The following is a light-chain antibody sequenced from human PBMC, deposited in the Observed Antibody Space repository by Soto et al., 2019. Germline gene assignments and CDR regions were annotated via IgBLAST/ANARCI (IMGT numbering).Light chain of an antibody. Sequence: DIQLTQSPSFLSASVGDRVTITCRASQGISSYLAWYQQKPGKAPKLLIYAAATLQSAVRSRFSGSGSGTEFTLTISRLQPEDFATYYCQQLNSYPLTFGGGTKVEIK. J-gene: IGKJ4*01. V-gene: IGKV1-9*01. CDR3: QQLNSYPLT. CDR1: QGISSY. CDR2: AAA.